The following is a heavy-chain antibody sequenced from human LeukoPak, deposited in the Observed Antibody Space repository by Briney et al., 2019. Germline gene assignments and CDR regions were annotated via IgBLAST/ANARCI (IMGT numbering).Heavy chain of an antibody. CDR3: ARNPIVVVPAHFDY. V-gene: IGHV1-2*02. CDR1: GYTFTGYS. CDR2: INPNSGGT. J-gene: IGHJ4*02. D-gene: IGHD2-2*01. Sequence: ASVKVPCKASGYTFTGYSMHWMRQAPGQGLECMGWINPNSGGTNYAQKFQGRVTMTRDTSISTAYMELSRLRSDDTAVYYCARNPIVVVPAHFDYWGQGTLVTVSS.